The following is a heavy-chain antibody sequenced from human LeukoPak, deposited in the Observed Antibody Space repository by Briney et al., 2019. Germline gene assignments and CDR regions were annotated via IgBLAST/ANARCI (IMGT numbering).Heavy chain of an antibody. CDR3: ARNWGLAQGYFDY. J-gene: IGHJ4*02. Sequence: GASVKVSCKASGYTFTSYDINWVRQATGQGLEWMGWMNPNSGNTGYAQKFQGRVTMTRNTSIGTAYMELSSLRSEDTAVYYCARNWGLAQGYFDYWGQGTLVTVSS. V-gene: IGHV1-8*01. CDR2: MNPNSGNT. CDR1: GYTFTSYD. D-gene: IGHD7-27*01.